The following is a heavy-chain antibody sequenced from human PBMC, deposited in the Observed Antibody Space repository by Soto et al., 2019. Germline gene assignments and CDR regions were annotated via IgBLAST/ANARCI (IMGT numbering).Heavy chain of an antibody. CDR2: ISSGSDHI. D-gene: IGHD3-22*01. CDR1: GCMFSAYT. V-gene: IGHV3-21*01. J-gene: IGHJ5*02. Sequence: GGSLRLSCAASGCMFSAYTMNWVRQAPGKGLEWLSSISSGSDHIDYADSVRGRFTVSRDNARKSLYLQMDSLGAEDTGVYYCATPYYYNHWGPGTLVTVS. CDR3: ATPYYYNH.